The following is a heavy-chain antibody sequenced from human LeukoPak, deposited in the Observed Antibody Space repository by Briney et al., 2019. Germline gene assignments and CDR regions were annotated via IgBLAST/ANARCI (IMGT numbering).Heavy chain of an antibody. D-gene: IGHD3-22*01. CDR2: IYYSGST. Sequence: SETLSLTCTVSGGSISSSSYYWGWIRQPPGKGREWIGSIYYSGSTYYNPSLKSRVTISVDTSKNQFSLKLSSVTAADTAVYYCARWGSGYYSYYLDYWGQGTLVTVSS. J-gene: IGHJ4*02. V-gene: IGHV4-39*01. CDR3: ARWGSGYYSYYLDY. CDR1: GGSISSSSYY.